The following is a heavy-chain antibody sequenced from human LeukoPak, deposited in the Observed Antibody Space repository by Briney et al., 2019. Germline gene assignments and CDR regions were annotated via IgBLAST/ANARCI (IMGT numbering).Heavy chain of an antibody. CDR3: AREVRSDFLENNWFDP. J-gene: IGHJ5*02. V-gene: IGHV1-2*02. CDR2: INPNSGGT. CDR1: GYTFTGYY. D-gene: IGHD3-3*01. Sequence: ASVKVSCKASGYTFTGYYMHWVRQAPGQGLEWMGWINPNSGGTNYAQKFQGRVTMTRDTSISTAYMELSRLRSDDTAVYYCAREVRSDFLENNWFDPWGQGTLVTVSS.